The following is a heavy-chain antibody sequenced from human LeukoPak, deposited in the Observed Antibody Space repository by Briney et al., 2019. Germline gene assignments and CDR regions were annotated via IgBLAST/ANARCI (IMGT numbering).Heavy chain of an antibody. CDR1: GFTFSAFW. CDR2: ITGSAGST. CDR3: AKSSYYDSSGYYREYYFDY. Sequence: GGSLRLSCAASGFTFSAFWMHWVRQAPGKGLEWVSGITGSAGSTHYADSVKGRFTISRDNTKNTLYLQMNSLRAEDTAIYYCAKSSYYDSSGYYREYYFDYWGQGTLVTASS. J-gene: IGHJ4*02. V-gene: IGHV3-23*01. D-gene: IGHD3-22*01.